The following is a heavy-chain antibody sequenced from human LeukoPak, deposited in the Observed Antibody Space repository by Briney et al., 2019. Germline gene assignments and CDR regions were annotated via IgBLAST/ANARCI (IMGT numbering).Heavy chain of an antibody. CDR1: GGSISSGDYY. D-gene: IGHD3-3*01. J-gene: IGHJ4*02. Sequence: SETLSLTCTVSGGSISSGDYYWSWIRQPPGKGLEWIGYIYYSGSTYYNPSLKSRVTISVDTSKNQFSLKLSSVTAADTAVYYCARAQGRDYDFWSGYYQYFDYWGQGTLVTVSS. CDR3: ARAQGRDYDFWSGYYQYFDY. V-gene: IGHV4-30-4*01. CDR2: IYYSGST.